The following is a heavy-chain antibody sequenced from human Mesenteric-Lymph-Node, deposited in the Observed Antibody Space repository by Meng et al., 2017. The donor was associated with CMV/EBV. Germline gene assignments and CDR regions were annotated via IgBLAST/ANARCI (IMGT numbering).Heavy chain of an antibody. J-gene: IGHJ4*02. Sequence: GESLKISCAVSGFSVSNNYISWVRQAPGKGLEWVSLMYSDDTAYYADSVKGRFTISRDNSKNTLYLQMNSLRPEDTAIYYCARDDVRLILGYWGQGTLVTVSS. CDR3: ARDDVRLILGY. D-gene: IGHD2-15*01. V-gene: IGHV3-66*02. CDR2: MYSDDTA. CDR1: GFSVSNNY.